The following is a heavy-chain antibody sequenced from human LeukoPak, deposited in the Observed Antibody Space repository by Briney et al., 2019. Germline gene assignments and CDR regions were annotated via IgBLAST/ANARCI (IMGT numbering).Heavy chain of an antibody. CDR3: AREGYHDSSGPSWFDP. CDR2: IKQDGSEK. D-gene: IGHD3-22*01. CDR1: GFTFSSYW. J-gene: IGHJ5*02. Sequence: GGSLRLSCAASGFTFSSYWMSWVRQAPGKGLEWVANIKQDGSEKYYVDSVKGRFTISRDNAKNTLYLQMNSLRAEDTAVYYRAREGYHDSSGPSWFDPWGQGTLVTVSS. V-gene: IGHV3-7*01.